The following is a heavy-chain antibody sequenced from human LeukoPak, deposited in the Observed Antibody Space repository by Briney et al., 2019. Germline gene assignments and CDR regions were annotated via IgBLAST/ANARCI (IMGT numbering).Heavy chain of an antibody. J-gene: IGHJ6*02. Sequence: GGSLRLSCAASGFTFSSYSMNWVRQAPGKGLEWVSSISSSSSYIYYADSVKGRFTISRDNAKSSLYLQMNSLRAEDTAVYYCARSKTRNYWYGMDVWGQGTTVTVSS. CDR3: ARSKTRNYWYGMDV. CDR1: GFTFSSYS. CDR2: ISSSSSYI. V-gene: IGHV3-21*01.